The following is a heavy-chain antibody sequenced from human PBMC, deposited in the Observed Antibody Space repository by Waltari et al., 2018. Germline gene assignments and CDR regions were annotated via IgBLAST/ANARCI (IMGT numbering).Heavy chain of an antibody. CDR1: GGSFSGYY. J-gene: IGHJ4*02. Sequence: QVQLQQWGAGLLKPSETLSLTCAVYGGSFSGYYWRWIRQPPGKGLGWIGEINHSGSTNYNPSLKSRVTISVDTSKNQFSLKLSSVTAADTAVYYCARGNYDSSGYYGQEGDYWGQGTLVTVSS. CDR3: ARGNYDSSGYYGQEGDY. CDR2: INHSGST. D-gene: IGHD3-22*01. V-gene: IGHV4-34*01.